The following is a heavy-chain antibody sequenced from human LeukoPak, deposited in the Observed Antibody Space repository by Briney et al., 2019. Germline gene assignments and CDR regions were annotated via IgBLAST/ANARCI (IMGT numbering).Heavy chain of an antibody. J-gene: IGHJ4*02. Sequence: GSSVKVSCKASGGTFSSYAISWVRQAPGQGLEWMGGIIPIFGTANYAQKFQGRVTITADESTSTAYMELSSLRSEDTAVYYCARVGGELLSSITLDYWGQGTLVTVSS. CDR1: GGTFSSYA. V-gene: IGHV1-69*01. CDR3: ARVGGELLSSITLDY. D-gene: IGHD1-26*01. CDR2: IIPIFGTA.